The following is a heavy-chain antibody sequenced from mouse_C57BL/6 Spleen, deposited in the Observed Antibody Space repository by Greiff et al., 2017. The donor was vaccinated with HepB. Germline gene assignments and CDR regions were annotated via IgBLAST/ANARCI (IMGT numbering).Heavy chain of an antibody. CDR1: GYTFTDYE. CDR2: IDPETGGT. J-gene: IGHJ2*01. Sequence: VQLQQSGAELVRPGASVTLSCKASGYTFTDYEMHWVKQTPVHGLEWIGAIDPETGGTAYNQKFKGKAILTADKSSSTAYMELRSLTSEDSAVYYCTGERGFYYYGYWGHGTTLTVSS. V-gene: IGHV1-15*01. D-gene: IGHD1-1*01. CDR3: TGERGFYYYGY.